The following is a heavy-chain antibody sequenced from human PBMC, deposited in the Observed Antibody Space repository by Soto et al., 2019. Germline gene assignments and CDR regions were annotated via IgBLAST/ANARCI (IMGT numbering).Heavy chain of an antibody. CDR3: AYLPCSGGSCYWFSYSGMDV. CDR2: IYWDDDK. Sequence: QITLKESGPTLVKPTQTLTLTCTFSGFSLSTSGVGVAGIRQPPGKALEWLALIYWDDDKRYRPSLETRLTITKDTSKNQVVLTMNNVDSVDTATYYCAYLPCSGGSCYWFSYSGMDVWGQGTTVIVSS. V-gene: IGHV2-5*02. D-gene: IGHD2-15*01. J-gene: IGHJ6*02. CDR1: GFSLSTSGVG.